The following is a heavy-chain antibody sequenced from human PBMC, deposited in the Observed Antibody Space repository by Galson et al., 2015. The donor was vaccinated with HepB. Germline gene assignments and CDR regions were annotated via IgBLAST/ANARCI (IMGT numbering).Heavy chain of an antibody. V-gene: IGHV6-1*01. CDR3: ARGTRSGRYVGGYYFDY. Sequence: CAISGDSVSSHSAAWNWIRQSPSRGLEWLGRTYYRSKWYNDYAVSVKSRITINPDTSKNQFSLQLNSVTPEDTAVYYCARGTRSGRYVGGYYFDYWGQGTLVTVSP. D-gene: IGHD6-19*01. CDR2: TYYRSKWYN. J-gene: IGHJ4*02. CDR1: GDSVSSHSAA.